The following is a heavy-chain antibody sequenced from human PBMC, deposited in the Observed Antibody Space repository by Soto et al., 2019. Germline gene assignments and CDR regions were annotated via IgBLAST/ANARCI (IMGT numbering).Heavy chain of an antibody. CDR2: INHSGST. CDR3: ARGDSYYYYGMDV. V-gene: IGHV4-34*01. CDR1: GGSFSGYY. J-gene: IGHJ6*02. Sequence: SETLSLTCAVYGGSFSGYYWSWIRQPPGKGLEWIGEINHSGSTNYNPSLKSRVTISVDTSKNQFSLKLSSVTAADTAVYYCARGDSYYYYGMDVWGQGTTVTVSS.